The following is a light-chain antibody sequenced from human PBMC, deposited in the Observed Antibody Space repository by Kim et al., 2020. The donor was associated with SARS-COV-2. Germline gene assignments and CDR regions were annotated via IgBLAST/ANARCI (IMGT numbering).Light chain of an antibody. CDR1: KLGDKY. J-gene: IGLJ1*01. V-gene: IGLV3-1*01. CDR2: QDS. Sequence: VSPGQTATITCSGDKLGDKYACWYQQKPGQSPVLVIYQDSKRPSGIPERFSGSNSGNTATLTISGTQAMDEADYYCQAWDSSTYVFGTGTKVT. CDR3: QAWDSSTYV.